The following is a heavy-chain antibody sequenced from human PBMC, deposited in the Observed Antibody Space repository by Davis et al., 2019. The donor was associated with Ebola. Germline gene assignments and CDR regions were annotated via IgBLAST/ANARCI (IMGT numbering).Heavy chain of an antibody. J-gene: IGHJ4*02. Sequence: GESLKISCAVSGITFSRYAMHWVRQAPGKGLEWVTDIAYDGRYESYAESVKGRFTISRDNSKNTLYLQMSSLRSDDTAVYYCAKGFWQSAYYFDSWGQGTLV. CDR1: GITFSRYA. D-gene: IGHD2-21*01. V-gene: IGHV3-30*14. CDR3: AKGFWQSAYYFDS. CDR2: IAYDGRYE.